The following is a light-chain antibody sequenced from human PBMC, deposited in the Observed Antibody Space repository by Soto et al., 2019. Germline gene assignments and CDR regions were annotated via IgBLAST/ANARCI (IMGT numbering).Light chain of an antibody. J-gene: IGLJ2*01. CDR2: DVS. V-gene: IGLV2-14*01. CDR1: SSDVGGYNY. Sequence: QSALTQPASVSGSPGQSITISCTGTSSDVGGYNYVSWYQQYPGKAPKLMIYDVSNRPSGVSNRFSGSKSGNTASLTISGLQAEDEADYYCSSYTSTSTYVLFGGGTQLTVL. CDR3: SSYTSTSTYVL.